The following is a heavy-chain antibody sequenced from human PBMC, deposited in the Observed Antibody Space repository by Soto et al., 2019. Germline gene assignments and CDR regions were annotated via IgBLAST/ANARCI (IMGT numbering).Heavy chain of an antibody. V-gene: IGHV4-31*03. CDR1: GDSTSRGGYY. CDR3: ARGAADYGDAFDI. Sequence: SETLSLTCRVSGDSTSRGGYYWSWIRQHPGKGLEWIGYIYWSGNTYFSPSLKSRVSISLGTSSNQFSLNLTSVTAADTAVYYCARGAADYGDAFDIWGQGTTVTVSS. D-gene: IGHD4-17*01. CDR2: IYWSGNT. J-gene: IGHJ3*02.